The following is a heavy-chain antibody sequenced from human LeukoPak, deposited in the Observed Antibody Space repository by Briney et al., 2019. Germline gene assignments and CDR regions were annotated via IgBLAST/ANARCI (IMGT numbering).Heavy chain of an antibody. Sequence: PSETLSLTCAVYGGSFSGYYWSWIRQPPGKGLEWIGEINHSGSTNYNPSLKSRVTISVDTSENQFSLKLSSVTAADTAVYYCARGGTIFGVVISTAPWFDPWGQGTLVTVSS. V-gene: IGHV4-34*01. CDR1: GGSFSGYY. D-gene: IGHD3-3*01. CDR2: INHSGST. CDR3: ARGGTIFGVVISTAPWFDP. J-gene: IGHJ5*02.